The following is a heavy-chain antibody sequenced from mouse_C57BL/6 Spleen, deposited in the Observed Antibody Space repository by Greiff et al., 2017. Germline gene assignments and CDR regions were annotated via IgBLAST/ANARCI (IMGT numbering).Heavy chain of an antibody. V-gene: IGHV1-55*01. CDR2: SYPGSGST. Sequence: QVQLQQPGAELVKPGASVKMSCKASGYTFTSYWITWVKQTPGQGLEWIGDSYPGSGSTNYNEKFKSKATLTVDTSSSTAYMQLSSLTSEDSAVYYCARSLYYYGRDYWGQGTTLTVSS. CDR3: ARSLYYYGRDY. J-gene: IGHJ2*01. CDR1: GYTFTSYW. D-gene: IGHD1-1*01.